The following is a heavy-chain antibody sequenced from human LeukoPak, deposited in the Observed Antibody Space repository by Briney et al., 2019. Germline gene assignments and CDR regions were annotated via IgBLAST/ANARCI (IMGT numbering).Heavy chain of an antibody. CDR2: ISSSSSYI. V-gene: IGHV3-11*06. CDR3: ARGAPYLPIEGY. Sequence: GGSLRLSCAASGFTFSDYYMSWIRQAPGKGLEWVSSISSSSSYIYYADSVKGRFTISRDNAKNSLYLQMNSLRAEDTAVYYCARGAPYLPIEGYWGQGTLVTVSS. D-gene: IGHD3-10*01. J-gene: IGHJ4*02. CDR1: GFTFSDYY.